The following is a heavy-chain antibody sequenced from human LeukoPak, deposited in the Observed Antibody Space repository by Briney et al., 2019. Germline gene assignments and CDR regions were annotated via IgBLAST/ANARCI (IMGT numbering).Heavy chain of an antibody. V-gene: IGHV4-34*01. CDR1: GGSISSYY. CDR2: INHSGST. D-gene: IGHD5-24*01. Sequence: SETLSLTCTVSGGSISSYYWSWIRQPPGKGLEWIGEINHSGSTKYNPSLKSRVTISADTSKNQFSLGLSSVTAADTAVYYCARAEDEFDIWGQGTMVTVSS. CDR3: ARAEDEFDI. J-gene: IGHJ3*02.